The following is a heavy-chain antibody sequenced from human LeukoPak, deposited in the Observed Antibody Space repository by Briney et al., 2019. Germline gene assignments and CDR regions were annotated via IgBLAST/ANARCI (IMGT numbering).Heavy chain of an antibody. J-gene: IGHJ4*02. V-gene: IGHV3-48*03. CDR1: GFTFSSYE. CDR3: ARTGYYGSGSYWVAY. Sequence: SGGSLRLSCAASGFTFSSYEMNWVRQAPGKGLEWVSYISSSGSTIYYADSVKGRFTISRDNAKNSLYLQMNSLRAEDTAVYYCARTGYYGSGSYWVAYWGQGTLVTVSS. CDR2: ISSSGSTI. D-gene: IGHD3-10*01.